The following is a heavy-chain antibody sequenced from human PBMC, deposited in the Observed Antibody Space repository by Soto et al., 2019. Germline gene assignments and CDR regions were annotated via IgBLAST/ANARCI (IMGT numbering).Heavy chain of an antibody. CDR2: ISSSSSYI. D-gene: IGHD6-13*01. V-gene: IGHV3-21*01. CDR1: GFTFSSYS. CDR3: ARDPSWGSWPFDY. Sequence: GRSLRLSCAASGFTFSSYSMNWVRQAPGKGLEWVSSISSSSSYIYYADSVKGRFTISRDNAKNSLYLQMNSLRAEDTAVYYCARDPSWGSWPFDYWGQGTLVTVSS. J-gene: IGHJ4*02.